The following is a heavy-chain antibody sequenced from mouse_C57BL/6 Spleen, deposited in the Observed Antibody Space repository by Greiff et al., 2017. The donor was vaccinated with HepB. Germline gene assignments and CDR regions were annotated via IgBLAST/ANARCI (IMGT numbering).Heavy chain of an antibody. V-gene: IGHV1-69*01. CDR3: ARRDSSGSYYAMDY. CDR2: IDPSDSYT. Sequence: VKLMESGAELVMPGASVKLSCKASGYTFTSYWMHWVKQRPGQGLEWIGEIDPSDSYTNYNQKFKGKSTLTVDKSSSTAYMQLSSLTSEDSAVYYCARRDSSGSYYAMDYWGQGTSVTVSS. J-gene: IGHJ4*01. D-gene: IGHD3-2*02. CDR1: GYTFTSYW.